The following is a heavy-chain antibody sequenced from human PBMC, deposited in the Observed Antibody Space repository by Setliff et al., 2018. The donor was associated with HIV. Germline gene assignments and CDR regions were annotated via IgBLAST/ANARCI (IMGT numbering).Heavy chain of an antibody. CDR2: INAGNGNR. D-gene: IGHD5-12*01. CDR3: ARVGNNRLQFFDH. CDR1: GGTFSSYA. J-gene: IGHJ4*02. V-gene: IGHV1-3*01. Sequence: GASVKVSCKASGGTFSSYAIYWVRQAPGQGLEWMGWINAGNGNREYSPKFQGRVTITADTSASTMYMELSSLRSEDTAVYYCARVGNNRLQFFDHWGQGTLVTVSS.